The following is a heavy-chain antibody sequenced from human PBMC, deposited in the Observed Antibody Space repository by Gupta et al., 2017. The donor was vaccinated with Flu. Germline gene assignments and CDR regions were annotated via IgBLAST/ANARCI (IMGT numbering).Heavy chain of an antibody. CDR3: ARGGWVVGCGIDCYEDY. CDR1: GFSFKNYA. D-gene: IGHD2-21*02. J-gene: IGHJ4*02. Sequence: EVHLLESGGGLVQPGGSLRLSCAASGFSFKNYAMNWVREAPGKGLEWVAGISADGIGKHYGDSVKGRFTISRYNSGNTLYLQMSSLRTDDSALYYCARGGWVVGCGIDCYEDYWGQGSLVTVSS. CDR2: ISADGIGK. V-gene: IGHV3-23*01.